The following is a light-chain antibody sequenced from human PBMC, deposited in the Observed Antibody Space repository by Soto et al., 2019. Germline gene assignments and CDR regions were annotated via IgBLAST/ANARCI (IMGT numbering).Light chain of an antibody. CDR1: QSVSSSF. CDR3: QQYVSSSWA. J-gene: IGKJ1*01. CDR2: GAS. Sequence: EIVLTQSPATLSLSPRERATLSCRASQSVSSSFLAWYQQKAGQAPRLLIYGASRRATGIPDRFSGSGSGTDFTLTISRLEPEDFAVYYCQQYVSSSWAFGQGTKVDIK. V-gene: IGKV3-20*01.